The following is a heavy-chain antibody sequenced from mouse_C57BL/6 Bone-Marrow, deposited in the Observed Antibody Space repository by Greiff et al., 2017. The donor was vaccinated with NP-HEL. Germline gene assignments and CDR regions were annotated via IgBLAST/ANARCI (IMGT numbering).Heavy chain of an antibody. D-gene: IGHD2-4*01. CDR3: ARINIYYDYDWFAY. CDR2: IWWDDDK. Sequence: QVQLKESGPGILQPSQTLSLTCSFSGFSLSTFGMGVGWIRQPSGKGLEWLAHIWWDDDKYYNPALKSRLTISKDTSKNQVFLKIANVDTADTATYYCARINIYYDYDWFAYWGQGTLVTVSA. J-gene: IGHJ3*01. V-gene: IGHV8-8*01. CDR1: GFSLSTFGMG.